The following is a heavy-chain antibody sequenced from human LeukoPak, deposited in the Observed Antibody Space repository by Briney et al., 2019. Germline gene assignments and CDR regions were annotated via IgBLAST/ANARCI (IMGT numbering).Heavy chain of an antibody. CDR3: ATDKCTGCRGRYFR. J-gene: IGHJ4*02. Sequence: ASVKVSCKVSGYTLTELSMHWVRQAPGKGLEWMGGFDPEDGETIYAQKFQGRVTMTEDTSTDTAYMELSSLRPEDTAVYYCATDKCTGCRGRYFRWGQGTLVTVSS. CDR2: FDPEDGET. D-gene: IGHD3-9*01. V-gene: IGHV1-24*01. CDR1: GYTLTELS.